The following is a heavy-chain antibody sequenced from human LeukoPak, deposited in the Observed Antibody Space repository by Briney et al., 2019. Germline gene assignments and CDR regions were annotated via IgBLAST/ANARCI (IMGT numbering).Heavy chain of an antibody. D-gene: IGHD1-26*01. Sequence: ASVTVSCKASGYTFTGYYMHWVRQAPGQGLEWMGIINPSGGSPNYAQKFQGRVTITRDISTSTVNMELSSLRSEDTAVYYCARAQGSYYHYYMDVWGKGTTVTVSS. CDR3: ARAQGSYYHYYMDV. CDR1: GYTFTGYY. V-gene: IGHV1-46*01. CDR2: INPSGGSP. J-gene: IGHJ6*03.